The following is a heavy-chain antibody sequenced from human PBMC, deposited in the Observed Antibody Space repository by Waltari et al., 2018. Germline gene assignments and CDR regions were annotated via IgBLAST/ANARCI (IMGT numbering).Heavy chain of an antibody. CDR1: GGSISSYY. CDR2: IYTSGGT. Sequence: QVQLQESGPGLVKPSETLSLTCTVSGGSISSYYWSWIRQPAGKGLEWIGRIYTSGGTNYNPSLKSRVTMSVDTSKNQFSLKLSSVTAADTAVYYCARGGYCSSTSCLNYYYMDVWGKGTTVTISS. D-gene: IGHD2-2*01. J-gene: IGHJ6*03. V-gene: IGHV4-4*07. CDR3: ARGGYCSSTSCLNYYYMDV.